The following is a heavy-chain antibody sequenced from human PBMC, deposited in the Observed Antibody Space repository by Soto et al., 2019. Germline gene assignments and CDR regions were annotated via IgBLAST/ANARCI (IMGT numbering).Heavy chain of an antibody. V-gene: IGHV3-23*01. CDR1: GFAFSRQA. Sequence: EVQLLESGGGLVQPGGSVRLSCAASGFAFSRQAMSWVRQAPGEGLEWVSAISGSGGSTYYADPVKGRFTFSRDNSKNTLYLQMNSLRAEDTAVYYCAKPSASNYANFDYWGQGTLVTVSS. CDR2: ISGSGGST. J-gene: IGHJ4*02. CDR3: AKPSASNYANFDY. D-gene: IGHD4-4*01.